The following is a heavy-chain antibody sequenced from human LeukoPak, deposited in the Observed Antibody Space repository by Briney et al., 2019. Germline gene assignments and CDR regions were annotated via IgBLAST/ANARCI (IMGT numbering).Heavy chain of an antibody. CDR3: ARQEVRLDALDI. Sequence: GASLQISCKGSGSSFTNYWIAWVRQMPGKGLEWMGIIYPGDSDTRYSPSFQGQVTFSADKSISTAYLLWSSLKASDSAMYFCARQEVRLDALDIWGQGTMVTVSS. CDR1: GSSFTNYW. D-gene: IGHD3-16*01. CDR2: IYPGDSDT. J-gene: IGHJ3*02. V-gene: IGHV5-51*01.